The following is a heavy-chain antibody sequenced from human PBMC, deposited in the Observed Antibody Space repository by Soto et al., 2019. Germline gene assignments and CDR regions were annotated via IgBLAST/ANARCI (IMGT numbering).Heavy chain of an antibody. Sequence: GGSLRLSCVASEFNVANGHMNWVRQAPGRGLEWVSVIFGDGNTRSGDSVKGRFTISRDTSKNTVYLQMNSLRAEDTAVYYCAGDWNGDKYFDYWGQGTL. CDR2: IFGDGNT. D-gene: IGHD4-17*01. V-gene: IGHV3-53*01. J-gene: IGHJ4*02. CDR1: EFNVANGH. CDR3: AGDWNGDKYFDY.